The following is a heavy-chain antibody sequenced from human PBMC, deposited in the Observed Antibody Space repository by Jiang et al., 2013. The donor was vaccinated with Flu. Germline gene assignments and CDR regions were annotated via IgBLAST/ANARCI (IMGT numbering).Heavy chain of an antibody. D-gene: IGHD5-18*01. J-gene: IGHJ4*02. CDR1: ETPSVML. V-gene: IGHV1-69*01. Sequence: GSSVKVSCKVLETPSVMLVSWVRQAPGQGLEWMGGIIPXFATTNYAQKFQGRVTITADGSTSTAYLELSSLRSEDTAVYYCARTPWGYSYGFFDYWGQGTLVTVSS. CDR2: IIPXFATT. CDR3: ARTPWGYSYGFFDY.